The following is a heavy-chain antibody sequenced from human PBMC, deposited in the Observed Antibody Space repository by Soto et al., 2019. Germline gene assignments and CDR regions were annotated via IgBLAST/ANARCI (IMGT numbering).Heavy chain of an antibody. CDR1: GFSFDDYG. J-gene: IGHJ4*02. CDR3: ARASPRGRYFDWLIFPLGH. D-gene: IGHD3-9*01. CDR2: INWNGRTK. V-gene: IGHV3-20*04. Sequence: GGSLRLSCAASGFSFDDYGMSWVRQVPGKRLEWVAGINWNGRTKDYVDSVKGRFTISRDTAKSSVYLQMNSLRAEDTALYFCARASPRGRYFDWLIFPLGHWGQGTLVPVS.